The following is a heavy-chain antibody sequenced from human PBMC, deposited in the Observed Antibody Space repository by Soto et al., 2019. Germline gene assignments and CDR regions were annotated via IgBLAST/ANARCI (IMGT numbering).Heavy chain of an antibody. CDR2: ISYDGSNK. J-gene: IGHJ4*02. V-gene: IGHV3-30*18. D-gene: IGHD3-9*01. Sequence: GGSLRLSCAASGFTFSSYGMHWVRQAPGKGLEWVAVISYDGSNKYYADSVKGRFTISRDNSKNTLYLQMNSLRAEDTAVYYCAKADFDWASVDYWGQGTLVTVSS. CDR3: AKADFDWASVDY. CDR1: GFTFSSYG.